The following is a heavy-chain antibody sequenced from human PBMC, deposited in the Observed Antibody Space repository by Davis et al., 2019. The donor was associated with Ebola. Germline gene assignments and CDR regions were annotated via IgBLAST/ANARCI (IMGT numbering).Heavy chain of an antibody. V-gene: IGHV3-73*01. D-gene: IGHD3-3*01. CDR3: ARDGDYDFWSGYPDY. CDR1: GFTFSGSA. CDR2: IRSKANSYAT. J-gene: IGHJ4*02. Sequence: GESLKISCAASGFTFSGSAMHWVRQASGKGLEWVGRIRSKANSYATAYAASVKGRFTISRDDSKNTAYLQMNSLRAEDTAVYYCARDGDYDFWSGYPDYWGQGTLVTVSS.